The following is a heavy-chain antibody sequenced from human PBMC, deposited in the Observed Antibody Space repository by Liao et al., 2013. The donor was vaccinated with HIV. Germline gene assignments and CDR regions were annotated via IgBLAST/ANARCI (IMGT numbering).Heavy chain of an antibody. Sequence: QVRLQESGPGLVKPSETLSLICTVSGGSITDNFWSWIRQSPGKRLEWIGLISSSGNTNYNPSLDGRVSISRDTSKNQLSLKVTSVTAADTAVYYCAREVRIRSVVSRGTRLDPWGRGNPGHRLL. V-gene: IGHV4-59*01. D-gene: IGHD1-26*01. J-gene: IGHJ5*02. CDR1: GGSITDNF. CDR2: ISSSGNT. CDR3: AREVRIRSVVSRGTRLDP.